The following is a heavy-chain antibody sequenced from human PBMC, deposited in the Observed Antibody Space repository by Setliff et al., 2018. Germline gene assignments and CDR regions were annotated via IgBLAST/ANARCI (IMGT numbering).Heavy chain of an antibody. J-gene: IGHJ4*02. D-gene: IGHD2-2*01. Sequence: RASVKVSCKASGYTFTDFGINWVRQAPGQGLEWMGWISPYTGNIYSAQRFQGRVTLTTDASTSTAYLEVRNLSSDDTAVYYCRRLVRYCIRATCQRASGGDFWGQGTLVTVSS. CDR1: GYTFTDFG. CDR2: ISPYTGNI. V-gene: IGHV1-18*01. CDR3: RRLVRYCIRATCQRASGGDF.